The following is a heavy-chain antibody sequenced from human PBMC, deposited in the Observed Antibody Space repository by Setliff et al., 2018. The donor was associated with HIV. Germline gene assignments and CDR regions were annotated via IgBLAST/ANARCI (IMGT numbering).Heavy chain of an antibody. Sequence: SETLSLTCAVSGGSFSGYHGSWIRQSPGKGLEWIGEIDHSGSTDDSPSLRGRVTISVDRSRNQFSLTLNSVTAADTATYYCASRGIVVVTMSMPDEFFVHWGHGTLVTVSS. CDR3: ASRGIVVVTMSMPDEFFVH. J-gene: IGHJ1*01. CDR1: GGSFSGYH. V-gene: IGHV4-34*01. CDR2: IDHSGST. D-gene: IGHD2-21*02.